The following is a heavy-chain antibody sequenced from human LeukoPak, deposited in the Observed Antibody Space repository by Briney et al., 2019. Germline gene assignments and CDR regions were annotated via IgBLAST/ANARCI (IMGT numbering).Heavy chain of an antibody. D-gene: IGHD1-1*01. CDR1: GFTFSSYS. CDR2: ISANGGST. J-gene: IGHJ3*02. CDR3: VKSISGGLYNSPPPHAFDI. V-gene: IGHV3-64D*09. Sequence: PGGSLRLSCSASGFTFSSYSLHWVRQAPGKGLEYVSVISANGGSTYYADSVKGRFSISRDHSKNTLYLQMGSLRAEDTALYYCVKSISGGLYNSPPPHAFDIWGQGTMVTVSS.